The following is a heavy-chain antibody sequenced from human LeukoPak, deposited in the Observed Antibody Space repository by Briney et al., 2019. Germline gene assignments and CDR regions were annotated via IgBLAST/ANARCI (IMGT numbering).Heavy chain of an antibody. CDR2: ISWNSDSI. V-gene: IGHV3-9*01. Sequence: GRSLRLSCAASGFTFDDYAMHWVRQAPGKGLEWVSGISWNSDSIGYADSVKGRFTISRDNDKNSLYLQMNSLRAEDTALYYCAKDTAIRSGSYYRYFDYWGQGTLVTVSS. J-gene: IGHJ4*02. D-gene: IGHD1-26*01. CDR3: AKDTAIRSGSYYRYFDY. CDR1: GFTFDDYA.